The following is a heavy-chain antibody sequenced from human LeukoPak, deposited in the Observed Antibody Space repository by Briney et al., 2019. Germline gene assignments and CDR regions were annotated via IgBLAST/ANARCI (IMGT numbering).Heavy chain of an antibody. V-gene: IGHV4-30-4*08. D-gene: IGHD3-16*01. CDR2: IYYSGGT. CDR3: ARDRGGYGAQQDY. Sequence: SETLSLTCAVSGGSISSGDYYWSWIRQPPGKGLEWIGYIYYSGGTYSNPSLKSRVTMSVDTSKNQFSLKLSSVTAADTAVYYCARDRGGYGAQQDYWGQGTLVTVSS. CDR1: GGSISSGDYY. J-gene: IGHJ4*02.